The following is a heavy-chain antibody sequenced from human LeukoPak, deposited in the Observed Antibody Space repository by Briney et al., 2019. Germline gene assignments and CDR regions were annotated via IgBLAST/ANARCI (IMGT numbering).Heavy chain of an antibody. CDR2: INHSGST. CDR3: ARDKQLVRGFYYYYYMDV. CDR1: GGSFSGYY. Sequence: KPSETLSLTCAVYGGSFSGYYWSWIRQPPGKVLECIGEINHSGSTNYNPSLKSRVTISVDTSKNQFSLKLSSVTAADTAVYYCARDKQLVRGFYYYYYMDVWGKGTTVTVSS. D-gene: IGHD6-6*01. V-gene: IGHV4-34*01. J-gene: IGHJ6*03.